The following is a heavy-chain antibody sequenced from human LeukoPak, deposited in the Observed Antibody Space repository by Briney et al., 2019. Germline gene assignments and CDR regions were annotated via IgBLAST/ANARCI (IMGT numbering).Heavy chain of an antibody. J-gene: IGHJ4*02. D-gene: IGHD3-10*01. V-gene: IGHV3-30-3*01. CDR1: GFTFSSYA. CDR2: ISYDGSNK. CDR3: ARGPQRGTMVRGVINY. Sequence: GGSLRLSCAASGFTFSSYAMHWVRQAPGKGLEWVAVISYDGSNKYSADSVRGRFTISRDISKNTLYLQMNSLRAEDTAVYYCARGPQRGTMVRGVINYWGQGTLVTVSS.